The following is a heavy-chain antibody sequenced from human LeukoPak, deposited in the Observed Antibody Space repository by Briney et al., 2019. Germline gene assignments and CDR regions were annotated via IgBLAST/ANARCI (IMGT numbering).Heavy chain of an antibody. V-gene: IGHV3-11*04. CDR1: GFTFSDYY. CDR3: ASWGEGALDN. Sequence: GGSLRLSCAASGFTFSDYYMSWIRQAPGKGLEWVSYISTSTTTIYYANSVKGRFTISRDNAKKSLYLQMNSLRVEDTGVYYCASWGEGALDNWGQGTLVTVSS. CDR2: ISTSTTTI. J-gene: IGHJ4*02. D-gene: IGHD1-26*01.